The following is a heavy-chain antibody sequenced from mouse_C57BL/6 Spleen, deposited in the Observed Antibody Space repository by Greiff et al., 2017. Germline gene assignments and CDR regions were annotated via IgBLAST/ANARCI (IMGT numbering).Heavy chain of an antibody. V-gene: IGHV5-4*01. CDR3: ARDQGTPFAY. CDR1: GFTFSSYA. CDR2: ISDGGSYT. J-gene: IGHJ3*01. D-gene: IGHD3-2*02. Sequence: EVKLVESGGGLVKPGGSLKLSCAASGFTFSSYAMSWVRQTPEKRLEWVATISDGGSYTYYPDNVKGRFTISRDNAKNNLYLQMSHLKSEDTAMYYCARDQGTPFAYWGQGTLVTVSA.